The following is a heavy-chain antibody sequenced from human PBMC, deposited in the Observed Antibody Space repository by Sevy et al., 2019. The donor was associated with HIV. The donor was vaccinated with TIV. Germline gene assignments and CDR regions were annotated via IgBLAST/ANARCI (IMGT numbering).Heavy chain of an antibody. D-gene: IGHD3-22*01. Sequence: GGSLRLSCAASGFTFSSYAMSWVRQAPGKGLEWVSAISGSGGSTYYVDSVKGRFTISRDNSKNTLYLQMNSLRAEDTSVYYSAKATMIVVVIAFDYWGQGTLVTVSS. V-gene: IGHV3-23*01. CDR1: GFTFSSYA. J-gene: IGHJ4*02. CDR3: AKATMIVVVIAFDY. CDR2: ISGSGGST.